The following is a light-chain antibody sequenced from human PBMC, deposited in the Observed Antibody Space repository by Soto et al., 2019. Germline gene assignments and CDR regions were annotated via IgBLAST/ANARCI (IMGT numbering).Light chain of an antibody. Sequence: QSVLTQPASVSGSPGQSITISCTGTSGDIGSYNRVSWYQQHPGKAPKLLIYEVTDRPSGVSNRFSGSKSGNTAPLTISGLQAEDEAEYYCSSYTNINTRACVFGTGTKVTVL. CDR1: SGDIGSYNR. CDR3: SSYTNINTRACV. CDR2: EVT. J-gene: IGLJ1*01. V-gene: IGLV2-14*01.